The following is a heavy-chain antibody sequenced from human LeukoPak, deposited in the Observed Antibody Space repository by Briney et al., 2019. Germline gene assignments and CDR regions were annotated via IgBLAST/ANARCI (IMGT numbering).Heavy chain of an antibody. CDR2: ISGSGGST. CDR3: AKDRRGCTSTSCYYRFDY. J-gene: IGHJ4*02. CDR1: GFTFCSYA. D-gene: IGHD2-2*01. V-gene: IGHV3-23*01. Sequence: GGSLRLPXAASGFTFCSYAMSWVRQAPGKGLEWLSGISGSGGSTHYADSVKGRFTISRDNSKNTLYLQMNSLRAEDTAVYYCAKDRRGCTSTSCYYRFDYWGQGTLVTVSS.